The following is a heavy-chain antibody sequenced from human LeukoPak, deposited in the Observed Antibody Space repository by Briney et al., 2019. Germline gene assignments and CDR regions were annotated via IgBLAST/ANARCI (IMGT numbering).Heavy chain of an antibody. D-gene: IGHD4-23*01. CDR1: GFTFSSYA. CDR3: ARDRWGFDY. J-gene: IGHJ4*02. Sequence: GESLKISCSASGFTFSSYAMHWVRQAPGEGLEWVAFISHDGSDKYYADSVKGRFTISRDISKNTLSLQMNSLRADDTAVYYCARDRWGFDYWGQGTLVSVSS. V-gene: IGHV3-30-3*01. CDR2: ISHDGSDK.